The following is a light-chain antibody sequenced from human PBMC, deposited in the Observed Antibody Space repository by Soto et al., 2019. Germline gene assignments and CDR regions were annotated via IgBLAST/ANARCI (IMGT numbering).Light chain of an antibody. Sequence: DIQMTQSPSSLSASVGDTVTITCRASQSISVHLNWYQQKPGKVPKLLIYAASNLQSGVPSSFSGSVAETDFALTISSLRPEDFATYYCQQSYITPYTFGQGTKLQMK. CDR2: AAS. CDR3: QQSYITPYT. J-gene: IGKJ2*01. CDR1: QSISVH. V-gene: IGKV1-39*01.